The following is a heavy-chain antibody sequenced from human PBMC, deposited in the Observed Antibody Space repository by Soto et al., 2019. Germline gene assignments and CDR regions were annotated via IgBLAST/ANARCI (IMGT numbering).Heavy chain of an antibody. D-gene: IGHD2-21*01. V-gene: IGHV4-59*08. CDR3: ARRVVVDYFYCYMDV. Sequence: PSETLSLTCTASGGSISSYYWSWIRQPPGKGLEWIGYIYYSGSTNYNPSLKSRVTISVDTSKNQFSLKLSSVTAADTAVYYCARRVVVDYFYCYMDVWGKGTTVTVS. CDR1: GGSISSYY. CDR2: IYYSGST. J-gene: IGHJ6*03.